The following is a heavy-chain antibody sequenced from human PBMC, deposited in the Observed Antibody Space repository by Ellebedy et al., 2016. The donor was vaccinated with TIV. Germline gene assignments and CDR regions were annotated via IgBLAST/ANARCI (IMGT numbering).Heavy chain of an antibody. CDR3: AKDPSIAARLPEYYFDY. D-gene: IGHD6-6*01. CDR1: GFTFSSYG. V-gene: IGHV3-30*18. Sequence: GGSLRLXXAASGFTFSSYGMHWVRQAPGKGLEWVAVISYDGSNKYYADSVKGRFTISRDNSKNTLYLQMNSLRAEDTAVYYCAKDPSIAARLPEYYFDYWGQGTLVTVSS. J-gene: IGHJ4*02. CDR2: ISYDGSNK.